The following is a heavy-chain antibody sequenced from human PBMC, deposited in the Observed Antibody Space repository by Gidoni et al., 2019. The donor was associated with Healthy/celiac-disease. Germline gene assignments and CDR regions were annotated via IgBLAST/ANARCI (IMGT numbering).Heavy chain of an antibody. CDR1: GYTFTSSY. Sequence: QVQLVQSGAEVKKPGASVKVSCKASGYTFTSSYMHWVRQAPGQGLEWMGIINPSGGSTSYAQKFQGRVTMTRDTSTSTVYMELSSLRSEDTAVYYCARVTFAGYSSGWYESYFDYWGQGTLVTVSS. CDR3: ARVTFAGYSSGWYESYFDY. D-gene: IGHD6-19*01. V-gene: IGHV1-46*03. J-gene: IGHJ4*02. CDR2: INPSGGST.